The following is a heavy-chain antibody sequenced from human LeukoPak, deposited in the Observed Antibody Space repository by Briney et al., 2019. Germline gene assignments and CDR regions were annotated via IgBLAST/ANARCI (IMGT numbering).Heavy chain of an antibody. V-gene: IGHV4-34*01. D-gene: IGHD3-10*01. J-gene: IGHJ4*02. CDR2: INHSGIT. Sequence: SETLSLTCAVYGRSFSGYYWTWIRQTPGKGLEWIGEINHSGITDYNPSLRSRVTISVDTSKNQFFLKLSSVTAADTAVYYCARSQFDRFGELLSDYWGQGTLVTVSS. CDR3: ARSQFDRFGELLSDY. CDR1: GRSFSGYY.